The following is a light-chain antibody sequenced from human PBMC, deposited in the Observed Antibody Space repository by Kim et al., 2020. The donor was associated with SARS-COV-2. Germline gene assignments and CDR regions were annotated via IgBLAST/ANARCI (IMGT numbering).Light chain of an antibody. CDR3: QQYYSTPFT. V-gene: IGKV4-1*01. J-gene: IGKJ4*01. Sequence: ATINCGSSKSVFHISDKKNLLAWYQQKPGQPPKLLIYWASTRESGVPDRFSGSESGTDFTLTISSLQAEDVAVYFCQQYYSTPFTFGGGTKVDIK. CDR2: WAS. CDR1: KSVFHISDKKNL.